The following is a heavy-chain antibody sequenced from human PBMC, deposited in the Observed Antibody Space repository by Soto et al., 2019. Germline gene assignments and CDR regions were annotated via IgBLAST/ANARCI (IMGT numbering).Heavy chain of an antibody. CDR3: AKGETVTNNYSYYGMQV. V-gene: IGHV1-69*13. D-gene: IGHD5-18*01. Sequence: SVKVSCKASGCTFSTSTISWVRQARGQGLEWIGGIIPIFGVPNYAQKFQGRVTITADESTSTAYMELSSLRSEDTAPYYCAKGETVTNNYSYYGMQVWGQATTVHVS. CDR2: IIPIFGVP. CDR1: GCTFSTST. J-gene: IGHJ6*01.